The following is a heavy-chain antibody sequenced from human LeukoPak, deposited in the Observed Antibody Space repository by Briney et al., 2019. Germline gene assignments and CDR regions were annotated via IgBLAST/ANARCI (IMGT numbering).Heavy chain of an antibody. V-gene: IGHV4-59*12. D-gene: IGHD6-19*01. CDR3: ARLRLVLKYYFDY. J-gene: IGHJ4*02. CDR2: IYYSGST. Sequence: PSETLSLTCTVSGGSISSYYWSWIRQPPGKGLEWIGYIYYSGSTNYNPSLKSRVTISVDTSKNQFSLKLSSVTAADTAVYYCARLRLVLKYYFDYWGQGTLVTVSS. CDR1: GGSISSYY.